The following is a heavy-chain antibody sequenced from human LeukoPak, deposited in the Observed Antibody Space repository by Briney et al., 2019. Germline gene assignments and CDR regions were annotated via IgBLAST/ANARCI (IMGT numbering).Heavy chain of an antibody. CDR2: IYYSGST. CDR3: ARSYRNYYPFDY. CDR1: GGSISSYY. Sequence: SGTLSLTCTVSGGSISSYYWSWIRQSPGKGLEWIGNIYYSGSTNYNPSLKSRVTISVDTSKNQFSLKLSSVTAADTAVYYCARSYRNYYPFDYWGQGTLVTVSS. J-gene: IGHJ4*02. D-gene: IGHD4-11*01. V-gene: IGHV4-59*01.